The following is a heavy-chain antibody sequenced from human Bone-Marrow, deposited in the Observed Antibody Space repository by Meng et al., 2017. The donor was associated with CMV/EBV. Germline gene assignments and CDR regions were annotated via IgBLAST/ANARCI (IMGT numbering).Heavy chain of an antibody. J-gene: IGHJ4*02. CDR2: IYSGGTT. D-gene: IGHD1-26*01. Sequence: CAASGFTVTSNYMSWVRQAPGKGLEWVSVIYSGGTTYYADSVKGQFTISRDYFKNTLYLQMNSLRPEDTAIYYCARDLNIVGATTYDYWGQGTLVTVSS. CDR3: ARDLNIVGATTYDY. V-gene: IGHV3-53*01. CDR1: GFTVTSNY.